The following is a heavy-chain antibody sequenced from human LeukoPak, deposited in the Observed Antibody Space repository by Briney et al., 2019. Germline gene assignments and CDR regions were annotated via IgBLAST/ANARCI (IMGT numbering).Heavy chain of an antibody. CDR1: GFTFSSYS. CDR2: ISTSSSYI. D-gene: IGHD2-21*02. CDR3: AREEVTSIPAY. J-gene: IGHJ4*02. Sequence: PGGSLRLSCAASGFTFSSYSMNWVRQAPAKGLEWVSSISTSSSYIYYADSVKGRFTISRDNAKNSLYVQMNSLRAEDTAVYYCAREEVTSIPAYWGQGTLVTVSS. V-gene: IGHV3-21*01.